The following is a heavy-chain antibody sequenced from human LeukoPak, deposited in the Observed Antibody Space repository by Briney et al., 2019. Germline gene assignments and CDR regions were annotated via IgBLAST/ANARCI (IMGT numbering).Heavy chain of an antibody. J-gene: IGHJ4*02. V-gene: IGHV4-31*03. Sequence: SQTLSLTCTVSGGSISSGGYYWSWIRQHPGKGLEWIGYIYYSGSTYYNLSLKSRVTISVDTSKNQFSLKLSSVTAADTAVYYCARAPYSNYGIDYWGQGTLVTVSS. CDR1: GGSISSGGYY. CDR3: ARAPYSNYGIDY. CDR2: IYYSGST. D-gene: IGHD4-11*01.